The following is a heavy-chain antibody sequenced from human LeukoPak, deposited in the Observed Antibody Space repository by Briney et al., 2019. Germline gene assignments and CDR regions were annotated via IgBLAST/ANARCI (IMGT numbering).Heavy chain of an antibody. D-gene: IGHD3-3*01. J-gene: IGHJ4*02. CDR3: ARDFWSGSPD. CDR2: ISSSGSTI. Sequence: GGSLRLSCAASGFTFSDYYMSWIRQAPGKGLEWVSYISSSGSTIYYADSVKGRFTISRDNAKNSRYLQMNRLRAKDTAVYYCARDFWSGSPDWGQGTLVTVSS. V-gene: IGHV3-11*04. CDR1: GFTFSDYY.